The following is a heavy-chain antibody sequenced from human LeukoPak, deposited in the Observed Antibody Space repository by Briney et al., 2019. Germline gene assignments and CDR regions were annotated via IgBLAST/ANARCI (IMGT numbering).Heavy chain of an antibody. Sequence: GASVKVSCKASGYTFTNYYMHWVRQAPGQGLEWMGIINPSGGSTSYAQKFQGRVTMTRDTSTSTVYMELSSLRSEDTAVYYCARDSGWWTFDYWGQGTLVTVSS. CDR1: GYTFTNYY. V-gene: IGHV1-46*01. D-gene: IGHD6-19*01. J-gene: IGHJ4*02. CDR3: ARDSGWWTFDY. CDR2: INPSGGST.